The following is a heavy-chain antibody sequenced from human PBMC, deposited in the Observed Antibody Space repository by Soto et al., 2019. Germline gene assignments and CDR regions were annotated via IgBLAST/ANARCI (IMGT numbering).Heavy chain of an antibody. V-gene: IGHV3-30*18. CDR2: ISNDGSRK. CDR1: GFTFSSSG. D-gene: IGHD2-21*02. CDR3: AKAYALGDWAIDY. J-gene: IGHJ4*02. Sequence: QVQLVESGGGVVQPGRSLRLSCAASGFTFSSSGMHWVRQAPGKGLEWVAVISNDGSRKYYADSVKGRFTISRDNSKNTLYLQMNSLRAEDTAVYSCAKAYALGDWAIDYWGQGTLVTVSS.